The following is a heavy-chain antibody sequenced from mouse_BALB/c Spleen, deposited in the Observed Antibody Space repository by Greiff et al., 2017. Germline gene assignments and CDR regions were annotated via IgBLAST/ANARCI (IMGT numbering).Heavy chain of an antibody. J-gene: IGHJ1*01. CDR1: GFSLSRYS. V-gene: IGHV2-2*02. CDR3: ARNYYGTSYWYFDV. CDR2: IWSGGST. Sequence: QVQLKESGPGLVAPSQSLSITCTVSGFSLSRYSVHWVRQSPGKGLEWLGVIWSGGSTDYNAAFISRLSISKDNSKSQVFFKMNSLQANDTAIYYCARNYYGTSYWYFDVWGAGTTVTVSS. D-gene: IGHD1-1*02.